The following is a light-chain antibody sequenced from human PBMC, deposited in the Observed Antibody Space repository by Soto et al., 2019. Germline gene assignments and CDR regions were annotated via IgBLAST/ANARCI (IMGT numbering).Light chain of an antibody. CDR1: SSDVGGYDY. J-gene: IGLJ1*01. Sequence: QSVLTQPPSASGSPGQSVTISCTGTSSDVGGYDYVSWYQQHPGKAPKLMIYEVTIRPSGVSDRFSGSKSGNTASLTVSGLQAEDAADYYCSSYTAGNPSCVFGTGSKVTVL. CDR3: SSYTAGNPSCV. CDR2: EVT. V-gene: IGLV2-8*01.